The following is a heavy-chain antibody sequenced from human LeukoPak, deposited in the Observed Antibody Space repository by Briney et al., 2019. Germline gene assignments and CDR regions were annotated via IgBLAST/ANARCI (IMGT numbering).Heavy chain of an antibody. V-gene: IGHV3-21*01. J-gene: IGHJ6*02. D-gene: IGHD1-26*01. CDR2: ISSSSSYI. CDR1: GFTFSSYS. Sequence: PGGSLRLSCAASGFTFSSYSMTWVRQAPGKGLEWVSSISSSSSYIYYADSVKGRFTISRDNAKNSLYLQMNSLRAEDTAVYYCARDEEVGATSSYYYYGMDVWGQGTTVTVSS. CDR3: ARDEEVGATSSYYYYGMDV.